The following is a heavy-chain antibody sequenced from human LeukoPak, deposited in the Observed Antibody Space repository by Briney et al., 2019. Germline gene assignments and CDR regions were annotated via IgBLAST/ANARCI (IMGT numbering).Heavy chain of an antibody. CDR1: GGSISSYY. D-gene: IGHD3-22*01. CDR3: ARGPLPNYYDSSG. V-gene: IGHV4-59*01. J-gene: IGHJ4*02. Sequence: SETLSLTCTVSGGSISSYYWSWIRQPPGKGLEWIGYIYYSGSTNYNPSLKSRVTISVDTSKNQFSLKLSSVTAADTAVYYCARGPLPNYYDSSGWGQGTLVTVSS. CDR2: IYYSGST.